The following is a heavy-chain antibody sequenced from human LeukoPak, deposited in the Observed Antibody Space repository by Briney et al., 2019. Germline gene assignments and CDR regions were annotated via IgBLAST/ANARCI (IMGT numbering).Heavy chain of an antibody. CDR1: GGSISSSSFY. Sequence: PSETLSLTCSVSGGSISSSSFYWGWIRQPPGKGLEWIGSTSYSGSTYYNPSLKSRVTISVDTSKNQFSLKLSSVTAADTAVYYCARRRYGSGSYVSGYMDVWGEGTTVTISS. J-gene: IGHJ6*03. D-gene: IGHD3-10*01. CDR2: TSYSGST. CDR3: ARRRYGSGSYVSGYMDV. V-gene: IGHV4-39*07.